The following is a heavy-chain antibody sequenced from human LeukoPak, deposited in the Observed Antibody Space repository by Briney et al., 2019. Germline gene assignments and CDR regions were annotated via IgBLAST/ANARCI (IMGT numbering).Heavy chain of an antibody. Sequence: ASVKVSCKASGYTFAGYYMHWVRQAPGQGLERMGWINPNSGGTNYAQKFQGWVTMTRDTSISTAYMELSRLRSDDTAVYYCARNIAAAENWFDPWGQGTLVTVSS. CDR2: INPNSGGT. CDR1: GYTFAGYY. D-gene: IGHD6-13*01. J-gene: IGHJ5*02. CDR3: ARNIAAAENWFDP. V-gene: IGHV1-2*04.